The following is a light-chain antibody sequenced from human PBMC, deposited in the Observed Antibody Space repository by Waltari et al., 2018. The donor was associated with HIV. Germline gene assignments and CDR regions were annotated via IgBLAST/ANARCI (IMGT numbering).Light chain of an antibody. Sequence: DVRMTQSPSSLSASVGDRVTTTCRATQDIGDSLAWYQQKPGQGPKLLIFRASTLHSGVSSRFSGSGSRTFFTLSITSLQPEDVATYFCQKYNNAPHTFGQGTKVE. CDR2: RAS. V-gene: IGKV1-27*01. CDR1: QDIGDS. J-gene: IGKJ1*01. CDR3: QKYNNAPHT.